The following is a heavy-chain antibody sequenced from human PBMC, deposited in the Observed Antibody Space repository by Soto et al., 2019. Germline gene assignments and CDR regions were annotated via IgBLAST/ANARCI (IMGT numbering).Heavy chain of an antibody. Sequence: ASVKVSCKASGGTFSSYTISWVRQAPGQGLEWMGRIIPILGIANYAQKFQGRVTITADKSTSTAYMELSSLRSADTAVYYCARWQLEGTTRRGELYNWFDPWGQGTLVTVSS. CDR3: ARWQLEGTTRRGELYNWFDP. D-gene: IGHD6-6*01. CDR2: IIPILGIA. J-gene: IGHJ5*02. V-gene: IGHV1-69*02. CDR1: GGTFSSYT.